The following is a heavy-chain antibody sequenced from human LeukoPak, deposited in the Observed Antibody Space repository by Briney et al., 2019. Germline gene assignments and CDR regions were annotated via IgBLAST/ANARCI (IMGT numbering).Heavy chain of an antibody. CDR1: AYTFTSYA. CDR3: ARGLARSVTVEDY. D-gene: IGHD4-17*01. Sequence: GASVKVSCKASAYTFTSYAMNWVRQAPGQGLEWMGWLNTNTGNPAYAQGFTGRFVFSLDTSVSTAYLQISSLKAEDTAVYYCARGLARSVTVEDYWGQGTLVTVSS. V-gene: IGHV7-4-1*02. CDR2: LNTNTGNP. J-gene: IGHJ4*02.